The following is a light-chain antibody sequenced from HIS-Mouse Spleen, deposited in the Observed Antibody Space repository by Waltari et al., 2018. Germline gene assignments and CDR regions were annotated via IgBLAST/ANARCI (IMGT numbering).Light chain of an antibody. V-gene: IGKV2-30*02. CDR2: KVS. J-gene: IGKJ4*01. CDR1: QSLVHSDGNTY. Sequence: DVVMTQSPLSLPVTLGQPASISCRSSQSLVHSDGNTYLNWFQQRPGQSPRRLIYKVSNRDSGVPDRFSGSGSGTDFTLKISRVEAEDVGVYYGMQGTHWLTFGGGTKVEIK. CDR3: MQGTHWLT.